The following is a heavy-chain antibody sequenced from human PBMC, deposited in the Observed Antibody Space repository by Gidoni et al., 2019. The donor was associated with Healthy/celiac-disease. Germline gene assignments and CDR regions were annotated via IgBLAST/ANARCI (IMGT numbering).Heavy chain of an antibody. J-gene: IGHJ4*02. CDR3: ARDLAHMDY. Sequence: EVQLVESGGGLVQPGGSLSLSCAAAGFTLSSYWVGWVRQAPGKGLEWVANIKQNGSEKYYVDSVNGRFTISRDNAKNSLYLQMNSLRAEDTAVYYCARDLAHMDYWGQGTLVTVSS. CDR2: IKQNGSEK. V-gene: IGHV3-7*01. CDR1: GFTLSSYW.